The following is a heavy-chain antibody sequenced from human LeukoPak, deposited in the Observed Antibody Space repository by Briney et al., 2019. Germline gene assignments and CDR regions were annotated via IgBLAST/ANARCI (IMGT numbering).Heavy chain of an antibody. V-gene: IGHV3-23*01. D-gene: IGHD2-15*01. J-gene: IGHJ4*02. CDR1: GFTFSNYG. CDR2: ISGSGGST. Sequence: GGSLRLSCAASGFTFSNYGMHWVRQAPGKGLEWVSVISGSGGSTYYADSVKGRFTISRDNSKNTLYLQMNSLRAEDTAVYYCAKYQVVAARGFDYWGQGTLVTVSS. CDR3: AKYQVVAARGFDY.